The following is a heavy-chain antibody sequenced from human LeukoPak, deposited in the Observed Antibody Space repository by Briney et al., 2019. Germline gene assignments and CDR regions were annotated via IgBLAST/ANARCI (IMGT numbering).Heavy chain of an antibody. J-gene: IGHJ4*02. V-gene: IGHV3-7*01. CDR1: GFTFSDYY. CDR2: IKEDGGEK. Sequence: GGSLRLSCAASGFTFSDYYMSWIRQPPGKGLEWVAHIKEDGGEKHYVDPVRGRFTISRDNAKNSLYLQMNSLRAEDTAMYYCVRDRGYCSGGTCYALWDYWGQGTLVTVSS. CDR3: VRDRGYCSGGTCYALWDY. D-gene: IGHD2-15*01.